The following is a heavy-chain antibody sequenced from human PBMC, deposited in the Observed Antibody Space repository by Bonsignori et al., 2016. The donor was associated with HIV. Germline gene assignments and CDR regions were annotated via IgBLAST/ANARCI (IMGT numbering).Heavy chain of an antibody. CDR2: IYHSGST. J-gene: IGHJ6*03. CDR3: ARLGQWFQPHYYYMDV. Sequence: SETLSLTCAVSGYSISSGYYWGWIRQPPGKGLEWIGSIYHSGSTYYNPSLKSRVTISVDTSKNQFSLKLSSVTAADTAVYYCARLGQWFQPHYYYMDVWGKGTTVTVSS. D-gene: IGHD3-22*01. CDR1: GYSISSGYY. V-gene: IGHV4-38-2*01.